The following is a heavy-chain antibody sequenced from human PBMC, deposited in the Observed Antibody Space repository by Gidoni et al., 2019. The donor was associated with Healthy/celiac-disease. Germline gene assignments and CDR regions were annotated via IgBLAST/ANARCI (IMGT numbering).Heavy chain of an antibody. CDR2: SSTYNGNT. CDR3: AREGSYCGGDCYSLYYFDY. CDR1: GYTFTSSG. Sequence: QVQLVQSGAEVKKPGASVKVSCKASGYTFTSSGFSWGRQAPGQGLEWIGWSSTYNGNTNDAQQLQGRVTMTTDTSTSTAYMELRSLRSDDTAVYYCAREGSYCGGDCYSLYYFDYWGQGTLVTVSS. V-gene: IGHV1-18*01. J-gene: IGHJ4*02. D-gene: IGHD2-21*02.